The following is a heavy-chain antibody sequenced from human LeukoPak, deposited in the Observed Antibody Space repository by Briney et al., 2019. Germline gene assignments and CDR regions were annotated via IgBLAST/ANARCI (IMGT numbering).Heavy chain of an antibody. J-gene: IGHJ4*02. CDR2: ISGSFDST. CDR1: GFTFSNYG. Sequence: GGSLRLSCAASGFTFSNYGMTWVRQAPGKGLEWVSGISGSFDSTYYADSVRGRFTISRDNSKNTLYLEMNSLRAEDTAVYYCAKDRTYGDYDFDRWGQGTLVTVSS. V-gene: IGHV3-23*01. CDR3: AKDRTYGDYDFDR. D-gene: IGHD4-17*01.